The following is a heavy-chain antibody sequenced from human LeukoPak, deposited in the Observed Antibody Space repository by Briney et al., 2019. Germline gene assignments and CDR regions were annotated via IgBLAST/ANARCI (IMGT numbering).Heavy chain of an antibody. CDR3: ARAHCSSTSCSRFDP. Sequence: PGGSLRLSCAASGFTFSSYSMNWVRQAPGKGLEWVSSISSSSSYIYYADSVKGRFTISRDNAKNSLYLQMNSLRAEDTAVYYCARAHCSSTSCSRFDPWGQGTLATVSS. J-gene: IGHJ5*02. CDR1: GFTFSSYS. CDR2: ISSSSSYI. D-gene: IGHD2-2*01. V-gene: IGHV3-21*01.